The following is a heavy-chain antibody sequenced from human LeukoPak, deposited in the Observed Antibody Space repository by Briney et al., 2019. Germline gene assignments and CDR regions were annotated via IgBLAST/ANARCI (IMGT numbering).Heavy chain of an antibody. CDR1: GGSVSSGSYY. V-gene: IGHV4-61*01. D-gene: IGHD3-10*01. CDR3: ARVRYYGSGSYPDY. Sequence: PSETLSLTCTVSGGSVSSGSYYWSWIRQPPGKGLEWIGYIYYSGSTNYNPSLKSRVTISVDTSKNQFSLKLSSVTAADTAVYYCARVRYYGSGSYPDYWGQGTLVTVSS. CDR2: IYYSGST. J-gene: IGHJ4*02.